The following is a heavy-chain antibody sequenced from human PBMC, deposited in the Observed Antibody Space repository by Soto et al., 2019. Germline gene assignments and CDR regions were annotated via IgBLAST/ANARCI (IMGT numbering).Heavy chain of an antibody. Sequence: ASVKVSCKASGYTFTTYGISWVRQAPGQGLEWMGLINSDSGDINYAQSFQGRVTMTTDTSTSTAHMELRSLRPDDTAVYFCARVRVYSSSWRIPYDFDYWGQGTLVTVSS. CDR2: INSDSGDI. J-gene: IGHJ4*02. CDR1: GYTFTTYG. D-gene: IGHD6-13*01. CDR3: ARVRVYSSSWRIPYDFDY. V-gene: IGHV1-18*01.